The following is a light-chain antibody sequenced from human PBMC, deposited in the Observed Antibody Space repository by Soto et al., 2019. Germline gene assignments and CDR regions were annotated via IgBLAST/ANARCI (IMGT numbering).Light chain of an antibody. CDR2: DVS. CDR1: SGDVGGYNY. J-gene: IGLJ1*01. CDR3: SSYTSSSTYV. V-gene: IGLV2-14*01. Sequence: QSVLTQPAAVSGSPGQSMTISGAGTSGDVGGYNYVSWYQQHPGKAPKLMIYDVSNRPSGVSNRFSGSKSGNTASLTISGLQAEDEADYYCSSYTSSSTYVFGTGTKVTGL.